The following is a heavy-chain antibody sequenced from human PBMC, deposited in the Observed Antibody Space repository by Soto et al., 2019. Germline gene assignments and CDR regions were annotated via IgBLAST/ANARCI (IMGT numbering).Heavy chain of an antibody. J-gene: IGHJ6*02. CDR3: ARYDCCGTRCPGVDV. CDR1: GGSISSGNYY. CDR2: IYYSGST. Sequence: QVQLQESGPGLVKPSQTLSLICTVSGGSISSGNYYWTWIRQPPGKGLEWIGYIYYSGSTYYNPCLKSRVTISVDTSKNQFSLKLSSVTAAATAVYYCARYDCCGTRCPGVDVWGQGTTVTVSS. D-gene: IGHD2-2*01. V-gene: IGHV4-30-4*01.